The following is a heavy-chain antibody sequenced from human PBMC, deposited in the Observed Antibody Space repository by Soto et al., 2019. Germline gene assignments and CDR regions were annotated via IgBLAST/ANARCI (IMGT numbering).Heavy chain of an antibody. CDR1: GFSLSTSGVG. CDR2: IYWDDDK. CDR3: AHSRKSYYDILTGYNY. J-gene: IGHJ4*02. D-gene: IGHD3-9*01. V-gene: IGHV2-5*02. Sequence: QITLKESGPTLVKPTQTLTLTCTFSGFSLSTSGVGVAWIRQPPGKALEWLSLIYWDDDKRYSPFLKSRLTSTKDTSKNQEVLTMTNMDPVDTATYYCAHSRKSYYDILTGYNYWGQGTQVTVSS.